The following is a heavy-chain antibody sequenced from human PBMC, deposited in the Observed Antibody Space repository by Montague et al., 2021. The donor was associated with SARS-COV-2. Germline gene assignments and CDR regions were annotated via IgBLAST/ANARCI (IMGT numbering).Heavy chain of an antibody. J-gene: IGHJ4*02. D-gene: IGHD6-13*01. CDR2: IYWDDDK. CDR1: GFSLSTSGVG. V-gene: IGHV2-5*02. CDR3: AHRKVLAAAWDY. Sequence: PALVKPTQTLTLTRTFSGFSLSTSGVGVGWIRQPPGKALEWLALIYWDDDKRYSPSLKSRLTITKDTSKNQVVLTMINMDPVDTATYYCAHRKVLAAAWDYWGQGTLVTVSS.